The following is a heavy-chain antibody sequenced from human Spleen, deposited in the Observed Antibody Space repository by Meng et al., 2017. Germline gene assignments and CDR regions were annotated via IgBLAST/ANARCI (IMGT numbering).Heavy chain of an antibody. D-gene: IGHD6-19*01. CDR2: IDAYNSNT. CDR1: GYTFTSYG. CDR3: ARDPASSGWYRTFDS. J-gene: IGHJ4*02. Sequence: ASVKVSCKASGYTFTSYGISWVRQAPGQGLEWMGWIDAYNSNTNYAQKLQGRVTMTTDTSTSTAYMELRSLRSDDTAIYYCARDPASSGWYRTFDSWGQGTLVTVSS. V-gene: IGHV1-18*01.